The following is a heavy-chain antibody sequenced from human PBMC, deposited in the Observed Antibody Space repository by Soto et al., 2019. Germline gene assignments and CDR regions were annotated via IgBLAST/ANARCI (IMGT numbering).Heavy chain of an antibody. Sequence: EVQLVESGGGLVQPGGSLRLSCAASGFTFSSYDMHWVRQATGKGLEWVSASGTAGDTYYPGSVKGRFTISRENTKNSLDLQMNSLRAGDTAVYYCARGIAAAGPFDPWGQGTLVTVSS. V-gene: IGHV3-13*01. CDR1: GFTFSSYD. CDR3: ARGIAAAGPFDP. CDR2: SGTAGDT. D-gene: IGHD6-13*01. J-gene: IGHJ5*02.